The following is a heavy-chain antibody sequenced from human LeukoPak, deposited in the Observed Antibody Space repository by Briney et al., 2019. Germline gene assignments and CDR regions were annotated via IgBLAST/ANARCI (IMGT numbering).Heavy chain of an antibody. V-gene: IGHV3-21*01. CDR2: ISSSSSSI. CDR3: AIEGLVWELLPFAY. Sequence: GGPLRLSCAASGFTFSSYSMNWVRQAPGKGLEGASSISSSSSSIYHTDSLTARFTTSTANAKTSMYLQMNSLTAEDTAVYYCAIEGLVWELLPFAYWGQGRLVTVYS. CDR1: GFTFSSYS. J-gene: IGHJ4*02. D-gene: IGHD1-26*01.